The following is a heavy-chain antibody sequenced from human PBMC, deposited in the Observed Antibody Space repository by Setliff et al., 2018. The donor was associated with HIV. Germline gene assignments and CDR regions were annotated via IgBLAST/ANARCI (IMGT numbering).Heavy chain of an antibody. V-gene: IGHV3-33*01. J-gene: IGHJ4*02. CDR2: IWYDGSDR. Sequence: GGSLRLSCAASGFTFSSYGMHWVRQTPGKGLEWVAVIWYDGSDRDYADSVKGRFTLSRDNSKNTVYLQVGSLRPDDTAMYYCARSRPYNSALDYWGQGTLVTVSS. CDR3: ARSRPYNSALDY. CDR1: GFTFSSYG. D-gene: IGHD6-25*01.